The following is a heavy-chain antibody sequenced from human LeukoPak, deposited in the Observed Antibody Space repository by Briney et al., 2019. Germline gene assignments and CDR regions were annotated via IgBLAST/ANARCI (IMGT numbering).Heavy chain of an antibody. J-gene: IGHJ4*02. CDR2: ITSSGGTI. Sequence: GGSLRLSCAVSGFIFSSYTMNWVRQAPGKGLEWVSFITSSGGTIYYADSVKGRFTISRDNAKNSLYLQMSSLRADDTAVYYCAREGVRATHLDFWGQGTLVTVSS. CDR3: AREGVRATHLDF. CDR1: GFIFSSYT. D-gene: IGHD1-26*01. V-gene: IGHV3-48*04.